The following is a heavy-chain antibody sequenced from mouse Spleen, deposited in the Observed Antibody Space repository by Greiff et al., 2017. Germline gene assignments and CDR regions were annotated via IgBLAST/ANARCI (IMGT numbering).Heavy chain of an antibody. J-gene: IGHJ4*01. Sequence: VKLMESGPELVKPGASVKMSCKASGYTFTSYVMHWVKQRPGQGLEWIGEIDPSDSYTNYNQKFKGKATLTVDKSSSTAYMQLSSLTSEDSAVYYCARGPYDYGQPGAMDYWGQGTSVTVSS. CDR2: IDPSDSYT. CDR3: ARGPYDYGQPGAMDY. CDR1: GYTFTSYV. D-gene: IGHD2-4*01. V-gene: IGHV1-69*02.